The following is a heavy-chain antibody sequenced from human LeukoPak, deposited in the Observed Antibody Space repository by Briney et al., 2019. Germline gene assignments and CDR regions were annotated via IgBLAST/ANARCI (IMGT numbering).Heavy chain of an antibody. J-gene: IGHJ4*02. D-gene: IGHD7-27*01. CDR2: ISGNGGTT. Sequence: GGSLRLSCAASGFTFSSYAMHWVRQAPGKGLEYVSGISGNGGTTSYADSLKGRFTISRDNSKDTLYLQMSSLRAEDTAVYYCVKMPNWGSGYWGQGTLVTVSS. V-gene: IGHV3-64D*09. CDR3: VKMPNWGSGY. CDR1: GFTFSSYA.